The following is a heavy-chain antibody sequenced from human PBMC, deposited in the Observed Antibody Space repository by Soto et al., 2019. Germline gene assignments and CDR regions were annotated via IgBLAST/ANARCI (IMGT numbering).Heavy chain of an antibody. CDR2: IYWDDDK. CDR3: APRLPYYYGSGSYRYNWFDP. D-gene: IGHD3-10*01. V-gene: IGHV2-5*02. Sequence: QITLKESGPTLVKPTQTLTLTCTFSGFSLSTSGVGVGWIRQPPGKALEWLALIYWDDDKRYSPSLKSSLTITNDTSKTQVVLTMTNMDPVDTATYYCAPRLPYYYGSGSYRYNWFDPWGQGTLVTVSS. J-gene: IGHJ5*02. CDR1: GFSLSTSGVG.